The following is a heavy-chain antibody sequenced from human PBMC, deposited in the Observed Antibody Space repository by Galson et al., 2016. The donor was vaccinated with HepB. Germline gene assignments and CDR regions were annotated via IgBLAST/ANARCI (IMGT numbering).Heavy chain of an antibody. V-gene: IGHV1-24*01. D-gene: IGHD7-27*01. CDR1: GYTLTELS. J-gene: IGHJ4*02. CDR2: FDPEQGET. CDR3: ATKGNWGKFFDY. Sequence: SVKVSCKVSGYTLTELSMHWVRQAPGKGLEWMGGFDPEQGETIYAQKFLGRVTMTEETSTDTVYMELSSMRAADTALYYCATKGNWGKFFDYWGQGTPVTVSS.